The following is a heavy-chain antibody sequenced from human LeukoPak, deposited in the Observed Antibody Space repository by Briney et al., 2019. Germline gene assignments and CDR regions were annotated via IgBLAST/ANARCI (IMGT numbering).Heavy chain of an antibody. CDR1: GYTFTSYD. D-gene: IGHD6-6*01. Sequence: ASVKVSCKASGYTFTSYDINWVRQATGQGLEWMGWMNPNSGNTGYAQKFQGRVTITRNTSISTAYMELSSLRSEDTAVYYCARGGDSSSSFDYWGQGTLVTVSS. J-gene: IGHJ4*02. CDR3: ARGGDSSSSFDY. CDR2: MNPNSGNT. V-gene: IGHV1-8*03.